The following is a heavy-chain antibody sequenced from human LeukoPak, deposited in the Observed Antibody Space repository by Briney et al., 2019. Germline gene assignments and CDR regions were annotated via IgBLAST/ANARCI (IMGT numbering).Heavy chain of an antibody. CDR3: ARDHSYASRGGSFDY. Sequence: ASVKVSCKASGYTFTSYGISWVRQAPGQGLEWMGWISAHNGNTNYAQKLQGRVTMTTDTSTSTAYMELRTLRSDDTAVYYCARDHSYASRGGSFDYWGQGTLVTVSS. D-gene: IGHD3-16*01. CDR1: GYTFTSYG. V-gene: IGHV1-18*01. CDR2: ISAHNGNT. J-gene: IGHJ4*02.